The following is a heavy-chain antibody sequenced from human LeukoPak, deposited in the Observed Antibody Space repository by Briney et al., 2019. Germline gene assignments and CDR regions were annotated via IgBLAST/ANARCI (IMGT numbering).Heavy chain of an antibody. J-gene: IGHJ4*02. CDR3: ARVARGDYTRGSHAFDY. CDR1: VDSISDYY. CDR2: ISYSGSR. Sequence: PSETLSLTCIVSVDSISDYYCTWIRQPPGKGLEWIGYISYSGSRNYNTSLKSRVTISVDTSKNQLSLNLSSVTAADTAVYYCARVARGDYTRGSHAFDYWGQGTLVTVSA. D-gene: IGHD3-16*01. V-gene: IGHV4-59*01.